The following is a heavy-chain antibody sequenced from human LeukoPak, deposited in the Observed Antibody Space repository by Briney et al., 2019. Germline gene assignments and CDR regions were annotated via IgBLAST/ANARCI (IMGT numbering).Heavy chain of an antibody. D-gene: IGHD3-3*01. CDR1: GGSFSGYY. CDR2: IYYSGST. J-gene: IGHJ5*02. Sequence: SETLSLTCAVYGGSFSGYYWSWLRQPPGKGLEWIGYIYYSGSTNYNPSLKSRVTISVDTSKNQFSLKLSSVTAADTAVYYCARAYYDFWSGYYTGLSFDPWGQGTLVTVSS. V-gene: IGHV4-59*01. CDR3: ARAYYDFWSGYYTGLSFDP.